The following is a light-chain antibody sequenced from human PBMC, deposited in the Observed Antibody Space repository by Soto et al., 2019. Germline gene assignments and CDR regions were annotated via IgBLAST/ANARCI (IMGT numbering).Light chain of an antibody. V-gene: IGKV3-20*01. CDR1: QSVSDMY. J-gene: IGKJ3*01. CDR3: QHYGTSAL. CDR2: ES. Sequence: EIVLTQSPGTLSLSPGERATLSCRASQSVSDMYLAWYQQKPGQAPRLLIHESNRATGIPYRFSGSGSGTDFTLTISRLEPEDFGVYYCQHYGTSALFGPGTKVEIK.